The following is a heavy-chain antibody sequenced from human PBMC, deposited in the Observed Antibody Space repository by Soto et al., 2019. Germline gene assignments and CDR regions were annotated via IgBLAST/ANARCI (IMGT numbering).Heavy chain of an antibody. CDR3: ARDSKGSGWSGGAFDY. D-gene: IGHD6-19*01. V-gene: IGHV4-59*01. CDR2: IYYSGST. J-gene: IGHJ4*02. Sequence: SETLSLTCTVSGGSISSYYWSWIRQPPGKGLEWIGYIYYSGSTNYNPSLKSRVTISVDTSKNQFSLKLSSVTAADTAVYYCARDSKGSGWSGGAFDYWGQGTLVTVSS. CDR1: GGSISSYY.